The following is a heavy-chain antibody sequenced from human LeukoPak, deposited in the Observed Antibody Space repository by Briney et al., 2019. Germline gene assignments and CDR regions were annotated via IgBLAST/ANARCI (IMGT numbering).Heavy chain of an antibody. J-gene: IGHJ5*02. Sequence: GASVKVSCKASGGTCSSYAISWVRQAPGQGLEWMGGIIPIFGTANYAQKFQGRVTITADESTSTAYMERSSLRSEDTAVYYCARDQLEGTLFDPWGEGTLVTVSS. CDR2: IIPIFGTA. V-gene: IGHV1-69*13. CDR1: GGTCSSYA. D-gene: IGHD6-6*01. CDR3: ARDQLEGTLFDP.